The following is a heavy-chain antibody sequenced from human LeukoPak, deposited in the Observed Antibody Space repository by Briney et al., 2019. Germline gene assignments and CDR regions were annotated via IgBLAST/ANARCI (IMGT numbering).Heavy chain of an antibody. J-gene: IGHJ1*01. D-gene: IGHD6-19*01. V-gene: IGHV3-30*04. CDR2: ISYDGSNK. CDR3: ARVCSDWEEYFQD. Sequence: GRYLRLSCAASGFTFSSYAMHWVRQAPGKGLEWVAVISYDGSNKYYADSVKGRFTISRDNSKNTLYLQMNSLRAEDTAVYYCARVCSDWEEYFQDWGQGTLVTVSS. CDR1: GFTFSSYA.